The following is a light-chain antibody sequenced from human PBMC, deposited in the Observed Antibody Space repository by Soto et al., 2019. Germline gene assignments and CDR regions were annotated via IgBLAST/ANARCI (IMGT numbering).Light chain of an antibody. CDR1: QSISDW. J-gene: IGKJ5*01. V-gene: IGKV1-9*01. Sequence: DIQMTQSPPTLSASVGERVTITCRASQSISDWLAWYQKKPGKAPKLLIYAASTLQSGVPSRFSGSGSGTEFTLTISSLQPEDFATYYCQQLNSYPITFGQGTRLEIK. CDR2: AAS. CDR3: QQLNSYPIT.